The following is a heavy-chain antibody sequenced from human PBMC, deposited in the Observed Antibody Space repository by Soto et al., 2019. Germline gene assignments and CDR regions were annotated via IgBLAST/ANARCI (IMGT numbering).Heavy chain of an antibody. J-gene: IGHJ5*02. Sequence: QVQLQESGPGLVKPSGTLSLTCAVSGGSISSSNWWSWVRQPPGQGLQWIGEIYHSGSTNYNPSHKCRVTISVDKSKNQFSVKMSSVTAADTAVYYCARDQKTRKGENWFDPWGQGTLVTVSS. CDR3: ARDQKTRKGENWFDP. V-gene: IGHV4-4*02. D-gene: IGHD3-16*01. CDR2: IYHSGST. CDR1: GGSISSSNW.